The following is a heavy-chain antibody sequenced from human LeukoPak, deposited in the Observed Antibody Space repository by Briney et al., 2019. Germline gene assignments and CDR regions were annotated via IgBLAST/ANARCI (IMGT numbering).Heavy chain of an antibody. CDR2: IIPIFGTA. CDR3: ARSAPAATAHYFDY. CDR1: GGTFSSYA. V-gene: IGHV1-69*13. Sequence: ASVKVSCKASGGTFSSYAISWVRQAPGQGLEWMGGIIPIFGTANYAQKFQGRVTITADESTSTAYMELSSLRSEDTAVYYCARSAPAATAHYFDYWGQGTLVTVSS. J-gene: IGHJ4*02. D-gene: IGHD2-2*01.